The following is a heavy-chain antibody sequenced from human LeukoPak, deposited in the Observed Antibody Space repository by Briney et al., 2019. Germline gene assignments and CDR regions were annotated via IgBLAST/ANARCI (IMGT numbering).Heavy chain of an antibody. V-gene: IGHV1-18*01. CDR2: ISAYNGNT. Sequence: ASVKVSCKASGSTFTSYGISWVRQAPGQGLEWMGWISAYNGNTNYAQKLQGRVTMTTDTSTSTAYKELRSLRSDDTAVYCCARDRVVGYCSSTSCYIPPRLDPLGQGTLGTGSS. J-gene: IGHJ5*02. CDR3: ARDRVVGYCSSTSCYIPPRLDP. CDR1: GSTFTSYG. D-gene: IGHD2-2*02.